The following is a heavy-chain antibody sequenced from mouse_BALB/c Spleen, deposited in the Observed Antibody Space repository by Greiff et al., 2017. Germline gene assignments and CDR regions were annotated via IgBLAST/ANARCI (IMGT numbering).Heavy chain of an antibody. Sequence: EVQLQQSGPGLVKPSQSLSLTCTVTGYSITSDYAWNWIRQFPGNKLEWMGYISYSGSTSYNPSLKSRISITRDTSKNQFFLQLNSVTTEDTATYYCARFGSPIFDYWGQGTTLTVSS. CDR2: ISYSGST. V-gene: IGHV3-2*02. CDR3: ARFGSPIFDY. CDR1: GYSITSDYA. J-gene: IGHJ2*01. D-gene: IGHD1-1*02.